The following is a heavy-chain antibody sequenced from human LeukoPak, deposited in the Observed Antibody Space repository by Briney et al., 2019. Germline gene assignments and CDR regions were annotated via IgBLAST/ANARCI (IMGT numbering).Heavy chain of an antibody. CDR2: IGSSNNYI. D-gene: IGHD2-2*01. V-gene: IGHV3-21*01. CDR3: ARVGYADY. J-gene: IGHJ4*02. CDR1: GFTFSSYS. Sequence: GGSLRLSCAASGFTFSSYSMNWVRRAPGKGLEWVSSIGSSNNYIYYADSVKGRFTISRDNAKNSLYLQMNSLRAEDTAVYYCARVGYADYWGQGTLVTVSS.